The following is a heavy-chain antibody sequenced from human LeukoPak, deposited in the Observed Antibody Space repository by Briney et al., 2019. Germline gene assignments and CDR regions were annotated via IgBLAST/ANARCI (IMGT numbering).Heavy chain of an antibody. Sequence: KSSETLSLTRTVSGGSISSHYWSWIRQPAGKGLEWIGRIYTSGSTNYNPSLKSRVTMSVDTSKNQFSLKLSSVTAADTAVYYCARDGRCTNGVCPNWFDPWGQGTLVTVSS. J-gene: IGHJ5*02. CDR2: IYTSGST. D-gene: IGHD2-8*01. V-gene: IGHV4-4*07. CDR1: GGSISSHY. CDR3: ARDGRCTNGVCPNWFDP.